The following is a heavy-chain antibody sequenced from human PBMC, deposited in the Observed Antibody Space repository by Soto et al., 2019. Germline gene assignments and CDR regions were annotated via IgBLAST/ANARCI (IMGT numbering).Heavy chain of an antibody. CDR1: GFTFSTFW. CDR3: ARDVNEYDSGWGDY. D-gene: IGHD6-19*01. V-gene: IGHV3-74*01. CDR2: IKSDGSVT. Sequence: EVQLVESGGGLVQPGGSLRLSCAASGFTFSTFWMPWVRQAPGKGLVWVSRIKSDGSVTSYADSVKGRFTISRDNAKNTLYLQMNSLRAEDTAVYYCARDVNEYDSGWGDYWGQGTLVTVSS. J-gene: IGHJ4*02.